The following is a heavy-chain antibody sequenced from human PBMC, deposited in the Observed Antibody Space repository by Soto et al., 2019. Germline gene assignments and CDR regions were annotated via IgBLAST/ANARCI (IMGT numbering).Heavy chain of an antibody. V-gene: IGHV3-30-3*01. Sequence: QVQLVESGGGVVQPGRSLRLSCAASGFTFSSYAMHWVRQAPGKGLEWLSVISYDGCNKYYEDSVKGRFTISRDNSKNTLYLQMNSLRAEDTAVYHCARMASFYCSGGSCYPTYGMDVWGQGTTVTVSS. CDR2: ISYDGCNK. CDR1: GFTFSSYA. D-gene: IGHD2-15*01. J-gene: IGHJ6*02. CDR3: ARMASFYCSGGSCYPTYGMDV.